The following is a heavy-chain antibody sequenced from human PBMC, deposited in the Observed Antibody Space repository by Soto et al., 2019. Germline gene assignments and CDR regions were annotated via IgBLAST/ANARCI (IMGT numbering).Heavy chain of an antibody. CDR1: DGRLLGFS. CDR3: AKRFRGYSFGND. D-gene: IGHD5-18*01. V-gene: IGHV4-34*12. J-gene: IGHJ1*01. Sequence: QWAGGLLGPRGPLSLLWNASDGRLLGFSWPWTRQPPGHGLMWIGEIFESGVTYYNPSLKPRVTMSIETYKNQFSLRLTSVTAADTAVYYCAKRFRGYSFGNDWGQRILVTVSS. CDR2: IFESGVT.